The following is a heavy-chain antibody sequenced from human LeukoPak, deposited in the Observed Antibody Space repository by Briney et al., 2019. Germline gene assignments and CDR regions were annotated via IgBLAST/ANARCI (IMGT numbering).Heavy chain of an antibody. CDR1: NGSFSGYY. Sequence: SETLSLTCAVYNGSFSGYYWSWIRQSPGKGLEWIGEVNLDGDTNYNPSLRSRVTISIDTSKNHFSLNLRSVTAADTAVYNCARAAWNGGGGFDPWGQGPLVTVSS. J-gene: IGHJ5*02. D-gene: IGHD3-16*01. CDR2: VNLDGDT. V-gene: IGHV4-34*01. CDR3: ARAAWNGGGGFDP.